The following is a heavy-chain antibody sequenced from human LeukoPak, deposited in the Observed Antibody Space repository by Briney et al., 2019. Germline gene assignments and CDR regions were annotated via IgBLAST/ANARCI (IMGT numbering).Heavy chain of an antibody. CDR1: GYTLTELS. CDR3: ATDLDSSGYYYY. CDR2: FDPEDGET. V-gene: IGHV1-24*01. D-gene: IGHD3-22*01. J-gene: IGHJ4*02. Sequence: GASVKVSCKVSGYTLTELSMHWVRQAPGKGLEWMGSFDPEDGETIYAQKFQSSVTMTDDTSTDTAYMELSSLRSEDTAVYYCATDLDSSGYYYYWGQGTLVTVSS.